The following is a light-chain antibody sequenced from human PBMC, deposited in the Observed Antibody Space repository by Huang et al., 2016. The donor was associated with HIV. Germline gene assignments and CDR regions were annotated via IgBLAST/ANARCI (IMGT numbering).Light chain of an antibody. V-gene: IGKV3-15*01. CDR1: QTIGSN. Sequence: EIVMTQSPATLSVSPGERATLSCRASQTIGSNLSWDQPKPGPAPLLLLYGASAKASDIPDRFSGSGSGTDFTLTISSLQPEDFAVYYCQQHNSRPPWTFGPGTKVEI. J-gene: IGKJ1*01. CDR3: QQHNSRPPWT. CDR2: GAS.